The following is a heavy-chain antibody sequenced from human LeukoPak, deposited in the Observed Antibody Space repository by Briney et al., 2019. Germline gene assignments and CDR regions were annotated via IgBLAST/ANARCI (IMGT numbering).Heavy chain of an antibody. CDR1: GYTLTELS. CDR3: ATAPGGELELSY. J-gene: IGHJ4*02. V-gene: IGHV1-24*01. D-gene: IGHD1-7*01. CDR2: FDPEDGET. Sequence: ASVTVSCKVSGYTLTELSMHWVRQAPGKGLEWMGGFDPEDGETIYAQKFQGRVTMTEDTSTDTAYMELSSLRSEDTAVYYCATAPGGELELSYWGQGTLVTVSS.